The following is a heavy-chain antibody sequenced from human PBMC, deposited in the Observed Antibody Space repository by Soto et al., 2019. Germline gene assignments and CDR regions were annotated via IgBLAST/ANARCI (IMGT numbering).Heavy chain of an antibody. CDR1: GGTFSSYA. CDR2: IIPIFGTA. V-gene: IGHV1-69*01. D-gene: IGHD3-22*01. CDR3: ARGAHDSRGYYYYYYGMDV. Sequence: QVQLVQSGAEVKKPGSSVKVSCKASGGTFSSYAISWVRQAPGQGLEWMGGIIPIFGTANYAQKFQGRVTITADESTSTAYMELSSLRSEDTAVYYCARGAHDSRGYYYYYYGMDVWGQGTTVTVSS. J-gene: IGHJ6*02.